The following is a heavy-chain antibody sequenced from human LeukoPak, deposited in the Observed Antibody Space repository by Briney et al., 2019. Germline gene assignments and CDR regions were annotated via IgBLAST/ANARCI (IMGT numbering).Heavy chain of an antibody. Sequence: ASVKVSCKASGYSFTGYDMHWLRQAPGQGLEWMGRINPNSGGTNYAQKFQGRVTMTRDTSISTAYMELSRLKSDDTAVYYCARDKQQLDYFDYWGQGTLVTVSS. D-gene: IGHD6-13*01. CDR3: ARDKQQLDYFDY. V-gene: IGHV1-2*06. CDR2: INPNSGGT. CDR1: GYSFTGYD. J-gene: IGHJ4*02.